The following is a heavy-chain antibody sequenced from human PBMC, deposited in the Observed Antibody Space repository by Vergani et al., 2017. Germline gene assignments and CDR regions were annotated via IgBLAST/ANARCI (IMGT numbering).Heavy chain of an antibody. D-gene: IGHD2-21*02. CDR2: IYYSGST. CDR3: ARGIGDFGTYAFDI. J-gene: IGHJ3*02. V-gene: IGHV4-59*08. Sequence: QVQLQESGPGLVKPSETLSLTCTVSGGSISSYYWSWIRQPPGKGLEWIGYIYYSGSTNYNPSLKSRVTISVDTSKNQFSLKLSSVTAADTAVYYCARGIGDFGTYAFDIWGQGTMVTVSS. CDR1: GGSISSYY.